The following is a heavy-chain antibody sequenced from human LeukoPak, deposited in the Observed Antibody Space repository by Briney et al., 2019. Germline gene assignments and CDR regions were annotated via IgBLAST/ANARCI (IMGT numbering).Heavy chain of an antibody. D-gene: IGHD2-15*01. CDR2: INPNSGGT. V-gene: IGHV1-2*06. CDR1: GYTFTGYY. J-gene: IGHJ6*03. Sequence: ASVKVSCKASGYTFTGYYMHWVRQAPGQGLEWMGRINPNSGGTNYAQKFQGRVTMTRDTSISTAYMELSRLRSDDTAVYYCARMVAAREYYYYYMDVWGKGTTVTVSS. CDR3: ARMVAAREYYYYYMDV.